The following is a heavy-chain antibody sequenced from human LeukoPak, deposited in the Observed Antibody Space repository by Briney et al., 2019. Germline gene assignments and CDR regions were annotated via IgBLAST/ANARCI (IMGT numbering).Heavy chain of an antibody. J-gene: IGHJ4*02. CDR1: GFTFSSYW. Sequence: GGSLRLSCAASGFTFSSYWMSWVRQTPGKGLEWVANIKQDGSETYYLDSVKGRFTISRDNAKNSLYLQMNSLRVEDTAVYYCARDPDHGAVDYWGQGTLVTVSS. V-gene: IGHV3-7*01. CDR2: IKQDGSET. D-gene: IGHD3-16*01. CDR3: ARDPDHGAVDY.